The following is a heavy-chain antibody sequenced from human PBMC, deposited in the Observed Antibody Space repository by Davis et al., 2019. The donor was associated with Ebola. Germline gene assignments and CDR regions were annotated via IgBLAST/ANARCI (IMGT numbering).Heavy chain of an antibody. J-gene: IGHJ4*02. CDR1: GGSISSGDYY. D-gene: IGHD1-20*01. Sequence: PSETLSLTCTVSGGSISSGDYYWSWIRQPPGKGLEWIGYIYYSGSTYYNPSLKSRVTISVDTSKNQFSLKLSSVTAADTAVYYCARDRITGNYGVRSYFDYWGQGTLVTVSS. CDR3: ARDRITGNYGVRSYFDY. V-gene: IGHV4-30-4*01. CDR2: IYYSGST.